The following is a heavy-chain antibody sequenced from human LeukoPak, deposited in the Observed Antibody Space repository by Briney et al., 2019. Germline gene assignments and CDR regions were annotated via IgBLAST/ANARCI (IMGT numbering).Heavy chain of an antibody. Sequence: ASVKVSCKVSGYTLTELSMHWVRQAPGKGLEWMGGFDPEDGETICAQKFQGRVTMTEDTSTDTAYMELSSLRSEDTAVYYCVTGQADSSGYYYPSFDYWGQGTLVTVSS. CDR2: FDPEDGET. V-gene: IGHV1-24*01. J-gene: IGHJ4*02. CDR1: GYTLTELS. D-gene: IGHD3-22*01. CDR3: VTGQADSSGYYYPSFDY.